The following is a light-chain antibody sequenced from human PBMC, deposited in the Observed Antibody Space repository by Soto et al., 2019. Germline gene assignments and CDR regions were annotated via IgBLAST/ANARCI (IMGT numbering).Light chain of an antibody. V-gene: IGKV3-11*01. CDR1: QSISSY. Sequence: EVVLTHSPDTLSLPQGQRATLPFRASQSISSYLAWYQKKPGQAPRLLIYDASSGAAGIPARFSGSGSGIDFPLTISSLEPEDFAVYYCQQLTDWPPQWTFGQGTKVDIK. CDR2: DAS. J-gene: IGKJ1*01. CDR3: QQLTDWPPQWT.